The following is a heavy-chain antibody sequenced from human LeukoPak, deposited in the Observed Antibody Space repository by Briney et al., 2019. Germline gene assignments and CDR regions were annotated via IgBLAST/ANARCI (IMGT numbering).Heavy chain of an antibody. V-gene: IGHV4-38-2*02. CDR1: GYSISSGYY. CDR3: ARAGFLEWLLGWFDP. CDR2: IYHSGST. D-gene: IGHD3-3*01. J-gene: IGHJ5*02. Sequence: PSETLSLTCTVSGYSISSGYYWGWIRQPPGQGLEWIGSIYHSGSTYYNPSLKSRVTISVDTSKNQFSLKLSSVTAADTAVYYCARAGFLEWLLGWFDPWGQGTLVTVSS.